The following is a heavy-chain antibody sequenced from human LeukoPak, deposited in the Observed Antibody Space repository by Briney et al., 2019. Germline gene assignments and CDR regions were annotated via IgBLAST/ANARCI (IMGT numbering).Heavy chain of an antibody. D-gene: IGHD6-6*01. CDR1: GFTFDDYA. Sequence: PGGSLRLSCAASGFTFDDYAMHWVRQAPGKGLEWVSGISWNSGSIGYADSVKGRFTISRDNAKNSLHLQMNSLRAEDMALYYCAKDRRRYSSSGSFDYWGQGTLVTVSS. J-gene: IGHJ4*02. CDR2: ISWNSGSI. CDR3: AKDRRRYSSSGSFDY. V-gene: IGHV3-9*03.